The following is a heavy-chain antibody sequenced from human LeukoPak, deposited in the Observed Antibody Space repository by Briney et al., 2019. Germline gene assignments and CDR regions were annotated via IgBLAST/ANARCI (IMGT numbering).Heavy chain of an antibody. Sequence: GASVKVSCKASGYTFTGYFMHWVRQAPGQGLEWMGWINPNSGGTNYAQKFQGRVTMTGDTSISTAYMDLSSLRSDDTAVYYCARGGGTESLLVPFEYWGQGTLVTVSS. J-gene: IGHJ4*02. CDR2: INPNSGGT. CDR1: GYTFTGYF. CDR3: ARGGGTESLLVPFEY. D-gene: IGHD3-22*01. V-gene: IGHV1-2*02.